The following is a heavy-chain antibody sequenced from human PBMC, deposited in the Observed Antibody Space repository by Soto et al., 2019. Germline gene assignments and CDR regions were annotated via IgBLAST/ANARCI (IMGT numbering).Heavy chain of an antibody. CDR1: GFIFSNYD. V-gene: IGHV3-13*01. J-gene: IGHJ5*02. D-gene: IGHD3-10*01. CDR3: VRGLPGGFDP. CDR2: IGVAGDT. Sequence: GGSLRLSFASSGFIFSNYDMHWFRQTSGHGLEWVSRIGVAGDTNYSGSVKGRFTISRENAKNSFFLQMNSLRAGDTAVYYCVRGLPGGFDPWGQGTLVTVSS.